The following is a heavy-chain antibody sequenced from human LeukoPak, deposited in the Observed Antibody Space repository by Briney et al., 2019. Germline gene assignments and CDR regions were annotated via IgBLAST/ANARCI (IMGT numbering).Heavy chain of an antibody. CDR1: GGSFSGYY. CDR2: INHSGST. D-gene: IGHD2-15*01. V-gene: IGHV4-34*01. Sequence: SETLSLTCAVYGGSFSGYYWSWIRQPPGKGLEWIGEINHSGSTNYNPSLKSRVTISVDTSKNQFSLKLSSVTAADTAVYYCARAGALGPVVGYYHGMGVWGQGTTVTVSS. CDR3: ARAGALGPVVGYYHGMGV. J-gene: IGHJ6*02.